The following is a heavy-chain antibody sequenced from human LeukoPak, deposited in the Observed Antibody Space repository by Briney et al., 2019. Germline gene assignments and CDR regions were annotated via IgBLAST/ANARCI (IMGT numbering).Heavy chain of an antibody. CDR2: IKQDGSEK. Sequence: GGSLRLSCVASGFTFSSYWMSWVRQAPGKGLEWVANIKQDGSEKYYVDSVKGRFTISRDNAKNLLYLQMNSLRAEDTSVYYCARGGDYWGQGTLVTVSS. J-gene: IGHJ4*02. CDR3: ARGGDY. CDR1: GFTFSSYW. D-gene: IGHD3-16*01. V-gene: IGHV3-7*01.